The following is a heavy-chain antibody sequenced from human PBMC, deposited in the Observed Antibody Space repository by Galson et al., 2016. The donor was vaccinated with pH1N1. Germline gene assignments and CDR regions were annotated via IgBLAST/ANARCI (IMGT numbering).Heavy chain of an antibody. Sequence: YNPSLKSRVTISVDTSKNQFSLKLSSVTAADTAVYYCARLAYGDYTRFFDYWGQGTLVTVSS. J-gene: IGHJ4*02. CDR3: ARLAYGDYTRFFDY. V-gene: IGHV4-30-2*05. D-gene: IGHD4-17*01.